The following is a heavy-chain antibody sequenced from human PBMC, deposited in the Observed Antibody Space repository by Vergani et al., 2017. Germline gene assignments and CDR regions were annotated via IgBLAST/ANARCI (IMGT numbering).Heavy chain of an antibody. CDR1: GYSFTSYW. CDR3: ARQARADYGDYAYRPQNWFDP. CDR2: IYPGDSDT. Sequence: QLVQSGPEVKKPGTSVKVSCKGSGYSFTSYWIGWVRQMPGKGLEWMGIIYPGDSDTRYSPSFQGQVTISADKSISTAYLQWSSLKASDTAMYYCARQARADYGDYAYRPQNWFDPWGQGTLVTVSS. D-gene: IGHD4-17*01. V-gene: IGHV5-51*01. J-gene: IGHJ5*02.